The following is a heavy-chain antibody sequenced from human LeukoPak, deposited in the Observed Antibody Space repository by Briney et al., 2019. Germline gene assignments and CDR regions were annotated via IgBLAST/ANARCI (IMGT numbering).Heavy chain of an antibody. CDR3: ARINLGYCSSTSCYRGFDP. D-gene: IGHD2-2*01. J-gene: IGHJ5*02. CDR2: IYHSGST. Sequence: PSQTLSLTCTVSGGSISSGGYYWSWIRQPPGKGLEWIGYIYHSGSTYYNPSLKSRVTISVDRSKNQFSLKLSSVTAADTAVYYCARINLGYCSSTSCYRGFDPWGQGTLVTVSS. CDR1: GGSISSGGYY. V-gene: IGHV4-30-2*01.